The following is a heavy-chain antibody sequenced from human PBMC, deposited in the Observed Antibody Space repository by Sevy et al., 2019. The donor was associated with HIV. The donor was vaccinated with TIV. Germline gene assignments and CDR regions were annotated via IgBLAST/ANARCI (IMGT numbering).Heavy chain of an antibody. CDR1: GGSISSYY. Sequence: SETLSLTCTVSGGSISSYYWSWIRQPPGKGLEWIGYIYYSGSTNYNPSLKSLVTISVDTSKNQFSLKLSSVTAADTAVYYCARGGGGAARSMGGPIYYYYYGMDVWGQGTTVTVSS. CDR3: ARGGGGAARSMGGPIYYYYYGMDV. CDR2: IYYSGST. J-gene: IGHJ6*02. V-gene: IGHV4-59*01. D-gene: IGHD6-6*01.